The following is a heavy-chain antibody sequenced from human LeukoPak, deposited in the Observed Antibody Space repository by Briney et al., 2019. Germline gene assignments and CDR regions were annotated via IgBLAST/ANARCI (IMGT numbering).Heavy chain of an antibody. V-gene: IGHV4-38-2*02. CDR1: GYSLSNGYY. CDR2: VNHTGST. D-gene: IGHD4-11*01. Sequence: PSETLSLTCAVSGYSLSNGYYWGWIRQPPGKGLDWIASVNHTGSTYYNPSLKSRVTVSLDTSKNQFSLRLTSVTAADTAVYYCARDNYGAFDFWGQGTLVTVSS. CDR3: ARDNYGAFDF. J-gene: IGHJ4*02.